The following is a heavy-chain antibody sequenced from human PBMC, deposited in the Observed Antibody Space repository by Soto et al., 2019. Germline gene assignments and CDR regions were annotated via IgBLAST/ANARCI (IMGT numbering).Heavy chain of an antibody. CDR3: AGDSSGYYNNWFDP. CDR1: GFTFSSYA. J-gene: IGHJ5*02. Sequence: QVQLVESGGGVVQPGRSLRLSCAASGFTFSSYAMHWVRQAPGKGLEWVAVISYDGSNKYYADSVKGRFTISSDNSKNTLYLQMNSLRAEDTAVYYCAGDSSGYYNNWFDPWGQGTLVTVSS. D-gene: IGHD3-22*01. CDR2: ISYDGSNK. V-gene: IGHV3-30-3*01.